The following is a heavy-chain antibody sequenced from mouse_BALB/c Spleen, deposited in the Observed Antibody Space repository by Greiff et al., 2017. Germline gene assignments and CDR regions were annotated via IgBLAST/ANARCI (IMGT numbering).Heavy chain of an antibody. V-gene: IGHV1S22*01. CDR3: TRSRSSYEGYYAMDY. J-gene: IGHJ4*01. D-gene: IGHD1-1*01. CDR1: GYTFTSYW. Sequence: LKQPGSELVRPGASVKLSCKASGYTFTSYWMHWVKQRPGQGLEWIGNIYPGSGSTNYDEKFKSKATLTVDTSSSTAYMQLSSLTSEDSAVYYCTRSRSSYEGYYAMDYWGQGTSVTVSS. CDR2: IYPGSGST.